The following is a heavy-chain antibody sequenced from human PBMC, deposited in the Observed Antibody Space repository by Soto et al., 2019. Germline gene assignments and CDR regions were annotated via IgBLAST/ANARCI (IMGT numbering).Heavy chain of an antibody. CDR3: ARDYTVAADPSSVILFDY. CDR1: GFTFNQYA. D-gene: IGHD2-15*01. CDR2: IIANGGT. J-gene: IGHJ4*02. V-gene: IGHV3-23*01. Sequence: LRLSCAASGFTFNQYAMSWVRQAPGKGLQWVSIIIANGGTYYADSVKGRFTISRDNSKNTVYLQMSNLRVEDTAIYYCARDYTVAADPSSVILFDYWGQGALVTAPQ.